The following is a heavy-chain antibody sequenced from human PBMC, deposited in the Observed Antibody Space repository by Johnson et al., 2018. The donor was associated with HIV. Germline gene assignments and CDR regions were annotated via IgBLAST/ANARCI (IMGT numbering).Heavy chain of an antibody. V-gene: IGHV3-66*01. J-gene: IGHJ3*02. Sequence: VQLVESGGGVVQPGGSLRLSCAASGFTVSSNYMSWVRQAPGKGLEWVSVIYSGGSTYYADSVKGRFTISRDNSKNTLYLQMNSLRAEDTAVYYCAKGGSLTQDAPFDIWGQGTMVTVSS. CDR1: GFTVSSNY. D-gene: IGHD1-14*01. CDR2: IYSGGST. CDR3: AKGGSLTQDAPFDI.